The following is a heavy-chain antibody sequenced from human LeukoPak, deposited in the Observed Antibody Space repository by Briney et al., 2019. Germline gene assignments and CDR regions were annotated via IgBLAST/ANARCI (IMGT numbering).Heavy chain of an antibody. D-gene: IGHD3-22*01. CDR2: INHSGST. V-gene: IGHV4-34*01. CDR1: GGSFSGYY. CDR3: AAGYYDSSGYYYSRLFDY. J-gene: IGHJ4*02. Sequence: SETLSLTCAVYGGSFSGYYWSWIRQPPGKGLEWIGEINHSGSTNYNPSLKSRVTISVDTSKNQFSLKLSSVTAADTAVYYCAAGYYDSSGYYYSRLFDYWGQGTLVTVSS.